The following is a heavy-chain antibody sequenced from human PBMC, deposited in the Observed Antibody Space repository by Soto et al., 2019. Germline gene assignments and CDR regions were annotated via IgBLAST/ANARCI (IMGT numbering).Heavy chain of an antibody. Sequence: SETLSLSCTGSGGYIRNYYCSWIRQPPGKGLEWIGYVYSSGSTHYNPSLQSRVTISADTSKNQVSLKVNSVTAADTAVYYCARDHPHSYGVYYFDYWGQGTPVTVS. CDR3: ARDHPHSYGVYYFDY. CDR1: GGYIRNYY. V-gene: IGHV4-59*01. J-gene: IGHJ4*02. D-gene: IGHD5-18*01. CDR2: VYSSGST.